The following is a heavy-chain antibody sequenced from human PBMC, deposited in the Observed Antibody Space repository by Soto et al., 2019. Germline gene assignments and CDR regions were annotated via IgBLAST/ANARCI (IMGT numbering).Heavy chain of an antibody. CDR3: ASGSYYDSSAGDYYYGMDV. CDR1: GGTFSSYA. Sequence: ASVKVSCKASGGTFSSYAISWLRQAPGQGLEWMGGIIPIFGTANYAQKFQGGVTITADESTSTAYMELSSLRSEDTAVYYCASGSYYDSSAGDYYYGMDVWGQGTTVTVSS. D-gene: IGHD3-22*01. CDR2: IIPIFGTA. V-gene: IGHV1-69*13. J-gene: IGHJ6*02.